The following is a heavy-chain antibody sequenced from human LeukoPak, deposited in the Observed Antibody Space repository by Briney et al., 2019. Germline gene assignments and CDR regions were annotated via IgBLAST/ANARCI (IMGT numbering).Heavy chain of an antibody. D-gene: IGHD3-16*02. Sequence: ETLSLTCAVSGYSISSGFYWGWIRPPPGKGLEWVSSISSSSSYIYYADSVKGRFTISRDNAKNSLYLQMNSLRAEDTAVYYCARDPLRDYVWGSYRFSVPGYWGQGTLVTVSS. CDR3: ARDPLRDYVWGSYRFSVPGY. CDR1: GYSISSGF. V-gene: IGHV3-21*01. J-gene: IGHJ4*02. CDR2: ISSSSSYI.